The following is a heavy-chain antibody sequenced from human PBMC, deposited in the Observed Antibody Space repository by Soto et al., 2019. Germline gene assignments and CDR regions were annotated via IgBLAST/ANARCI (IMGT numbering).Heavy chain of an antibody. Sequence: LRLSCTASGFTLGDYAMNWFRQATGKGQEWVGFIRSKAYGGTTEYAASVKGRFTISRDDSKSIAYLQMNSLKTEDTAVYYCAKGSYYYDSSGYYSDAFDIWGQGTMVTVSS. CDR3: AKGSYYYDSSGYYSDAFDI. D-gene: IGHD3-22*01. V-gene: IGHV3-49*03. CDR2: IRSKAYGGTT. CDR1: GFTLGDYA. J-gene: IGHJ3*02.